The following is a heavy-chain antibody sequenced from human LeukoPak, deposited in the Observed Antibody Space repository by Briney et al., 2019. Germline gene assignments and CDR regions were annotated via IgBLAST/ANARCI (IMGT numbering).Heavy chain of an antibody. Sequence: SETLSLTCAVYGGSFTDYYWSWIRQPPGKGLEWIGEINHSGSTNYNPPLKSRLTVSVDTSKNQFSLKLSSVTAADTAVYFCARIAYSSSTDYWGQGTLVTVSS. V-gene: IGHV4-34*01. J-gene: IGHJ4*02. CDR2: INHSGST. CDR1: GGSFTDYY. D-gene: IGHD6-6*01. CDR3: ARIAYSSSTDY.